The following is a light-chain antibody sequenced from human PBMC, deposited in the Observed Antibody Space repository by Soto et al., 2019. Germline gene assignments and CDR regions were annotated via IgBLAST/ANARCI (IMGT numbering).Light chain of an antibody. Sequence: EIVLTQSPGTLSLSPVERATLSCRASQSVSSYLAWYQQKPGQAPRLLIYDASNRATGIPARFSGSGSGTDFTLTISSLEPEDFAIYYCQQRSNWPITLGQGTRLEIK. CDR1: QSVSSY. CDR3: QQRSNWPIT. V-gene: IGKV3-11*01. J-gene: IGKJ5*01. CDR2: DAS.